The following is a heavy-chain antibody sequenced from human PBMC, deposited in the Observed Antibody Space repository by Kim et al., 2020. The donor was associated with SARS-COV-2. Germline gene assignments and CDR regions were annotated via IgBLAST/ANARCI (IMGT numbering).Heavy chain of an antibody. Sequence: GGSLRLSCAASGFLFERYSMNWVRQPPGKGLEWVAHINSRSSDIYYSDSMRGRFTVSRDNGKKSLYLQIDGLRPEDTAVYYCARAKEYLYGSGELDYWGRGTLVTVSS. CDR2: INSRSSDI. V-gene: IGHV3-21*01. J-gene: IGHJ4*02. D-gene: IGHD3-10*01. CDR3: ARAKEYLYGSGELDY. CDR1: GFLFERYS.